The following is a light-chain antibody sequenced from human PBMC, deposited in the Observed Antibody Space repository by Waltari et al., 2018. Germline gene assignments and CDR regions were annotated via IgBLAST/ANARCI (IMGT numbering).Light chain of an antibody. CDR2: QDT. J-gene: IGLJ2*01. CDR3: QAGDGTTVV. V-gene: IGLV3-1*01. CDR1: KLGEKY. Sequence: SPGQSATITCSGDKLGEKYVCWYQQKPGQSPVLVIYQDTKRPSGIPERFFGSNSGNTATLTISGTQTMDEADYYCQAGDGTTVVFGGGTKLTVL.